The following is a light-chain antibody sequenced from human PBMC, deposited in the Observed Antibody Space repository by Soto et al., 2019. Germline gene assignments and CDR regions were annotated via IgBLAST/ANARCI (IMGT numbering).Light chain of an antibody. J-gene: IGKJ3*01. CDR3: QQRYSTPLFT. CDR1: QSISSY. Sequence: DIQMTQSPSSLSASVGDRVTITCRASQSISSYLNWYQQKPGKAPKLLIYAASSLQSGVPSRFSGSGSETDFTLTISSLQPEDFATYYCQQRYSTPLFTFGPGTKVDIK. V-gene: IGKV1-39*01. CDR2: AAS.